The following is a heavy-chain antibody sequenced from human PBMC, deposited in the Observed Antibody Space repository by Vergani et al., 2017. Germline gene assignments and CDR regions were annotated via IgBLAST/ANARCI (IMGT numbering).Heavy chain of an antibody. J-gene: IGHJ5*02. V-gene: IGHV3-9*02. CDR1: GFPSAGYA. CDR2: ISLNSNSL. Sequence: EVQLEESGGGLVLPGRSLRLSCVASGFPSAGYAMHWVRQAPGKGLEWVSGISLNSNSLGYADSVKGRFTISRDKAKNSLYLQMNSLRAEDTALYYCAKDLGTSSGGGWFDPWGQGTLVTVSS. D-gene: IGHD6-6*01. CDR3: AKDLGTSSGGGWFDP.